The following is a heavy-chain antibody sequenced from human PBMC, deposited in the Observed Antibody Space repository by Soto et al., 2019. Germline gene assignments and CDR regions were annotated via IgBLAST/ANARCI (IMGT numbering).Heavy chain of an antibody. J-gene: IGHJ2*01. CDR1: GYTFTSYA. CDR3: ARVVTNDAFTASYWYFDL. CDR2: ISAYNGNT. D-gene: IGHD3-9*01. Sequence: ASVKVSWKASGYTFTSYAITWVRQAPGQGLEWMGWISAYNGNTNYAQKVQGRVTMTTDTSTSTAYMELRSLGSDDTAVYYCARVVTNDAFTASYWYFDLWG. V-gene: IGHV1-18*01.